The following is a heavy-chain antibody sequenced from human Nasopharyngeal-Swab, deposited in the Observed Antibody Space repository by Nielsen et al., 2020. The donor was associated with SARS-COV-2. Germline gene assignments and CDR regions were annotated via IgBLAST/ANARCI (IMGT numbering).Heavy chain of an antibody. J-gene: IGHJ5*02. CDR2: INHSGST. V-gene: IGHV4-34*01. CDR1: GGSFSGYY. Sequence: SETLSLTSAVYGGSFSGYYWSWIRQPPGKGLEWIGEINHSGSTNYNPSLKSRVTISVDTSKNQFSLKLSSVTAADTAVYYCARGTGCTNGVCYPRYNWFDPWGQGTLVTVSS. CDR3: ARGTGCTNGVCYPRYNWFDP. D-gene: IGHD2-8*01.